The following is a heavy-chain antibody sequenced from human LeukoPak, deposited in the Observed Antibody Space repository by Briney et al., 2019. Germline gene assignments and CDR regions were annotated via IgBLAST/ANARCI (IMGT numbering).Heavy chain of an antibody. Sequence: ASVKVSCKASGYTFTGYYMHWVRRAPGQGLEWMGWINPNSGGTNYAQKFQGRVTMTRDTSISTAYMELSRLRSDDTAVYYCAVAVAGTFLFDYWGQGTLVTVSS. CDR2: INPNSGGT. CDR3: AVAVAGTFLFDY. V-gene: IGHV1-2*02. CDR1: GYTFTGYY. D-gene: IGHD6-19*01. J-gene: IGHJ4*02.